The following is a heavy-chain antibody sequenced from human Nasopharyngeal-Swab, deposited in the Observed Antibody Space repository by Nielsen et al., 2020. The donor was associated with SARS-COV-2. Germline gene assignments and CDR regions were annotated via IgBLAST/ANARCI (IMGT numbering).Heavy chain of an antibody. J-gene: IGHJ4*02. Sequence: GESLKISCAASGFTFSTCHMNWVRQPPGKGLEWVSAIRYDGGRTDYADSVKGRFTISRDNSKNTLFLQMDSRTAEDTAVYYCAGAPRGPTGPPFDYWGQGILVTVSS. D-gene: IGHD1-1*01. V-gene: IGHV3-23*01. CDR1: GFTFSTCH. CDR3: AGAPRGPTGPPFDY. CDR2: IRYDGGRT.